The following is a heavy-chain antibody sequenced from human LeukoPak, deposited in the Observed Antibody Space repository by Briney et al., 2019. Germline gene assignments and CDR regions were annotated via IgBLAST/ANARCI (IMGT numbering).Heavy chain of an antibody. CDR1: GGSISSYY. V-gene: IGHV4-59*01. D-gene: IGHD2-15*01. CDR2: IYYSGST. Sequence: SETLSLTCTVSGGSISSYYWSWIRQPPGKGLGWIGYIYYSGSTNYNPSLKSRVTLSVDTSKNQFSLRLSSVTAADTAVYYCARVRGGTNYYGMDVWGQGTTVTVSS. J-gene: IGHJ6*02. CDR3: ARVRGGTNYYGMDV.